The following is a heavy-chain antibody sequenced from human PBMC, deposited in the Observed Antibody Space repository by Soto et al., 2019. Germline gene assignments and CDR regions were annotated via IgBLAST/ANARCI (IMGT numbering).Heavy chain of an antibody. CDR3: ARDRGVGATSRYYYYGMDV. CDR1: GYSFTRYH. D-gene: IGHD1-26*01. CDR2: INPSGGST. J-gene: IGHJ6*02. Sequence: ASVKVSCEASGYSFTRYHVYLVRQATIQGIACLGIINPSGGSTSYAQKFQGRVTMTRDTSTSTVYMELSSLRSEDTAVYYCARDRGVGATSRYYYYGMDVWGQGNTVTVSS. V-gene: IGHV1-46*01.